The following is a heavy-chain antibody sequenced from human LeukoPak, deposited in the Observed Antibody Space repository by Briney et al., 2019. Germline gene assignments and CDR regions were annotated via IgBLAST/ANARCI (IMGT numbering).Heavy chain of an antibody. CDR1: GFTLSSYG. CDR2: LASDGKTT. V-gene: IGHV3-30*03. Sequence: GGSLRLSCAASGFTLSSYGAHWVRQAPGKGLEWVAVLASDGKTTYYADSVKGRFTISRDNSKNTLYLQMNSLRAEDTAVYYCATNMNYYDSSGYYYWGQGTLVTVSS. J-gene: IGHJ4*02. D-gene: IGHD3-22*01. CDR3: ATNMNYYDSSGYYY.